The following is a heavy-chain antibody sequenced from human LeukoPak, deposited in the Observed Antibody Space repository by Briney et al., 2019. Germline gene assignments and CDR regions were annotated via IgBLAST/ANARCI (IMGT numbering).Heavy chain of an antibody. CDR2: INHSGST. Sequence: PSETLSLTCAVYGGSFSGYYWSWIRQPPGKGLEWIGEINHSGSTNYNPSLKSRVTISVDTSKNQFSLKLSSVTAADTAVYYCARGYRNGDYWGQGTLVTVSS. CDR1: GGSFSGYY. V-gene: IGHV4-34*01. CDR3: ARGYRNGDY. J-gene: IGHJ4*02. D-gene: IGHD1-1*01.